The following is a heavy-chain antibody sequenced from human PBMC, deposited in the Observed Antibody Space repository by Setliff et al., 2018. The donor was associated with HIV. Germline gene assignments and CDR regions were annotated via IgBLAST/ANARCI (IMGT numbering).Heavy chain of an antibody. Sequence: SETLSLTCTVSGGSIKSSSDYWGWIRQPPGKGLEWIGTIYYSGSTYYNPSLKSRVTIPVDTSKNQFSLKLSSVTAADTTVYYCARHSGLGGYYSPFDFWGPGTLFTVS. CDR2: IYYSGST. J-gene: IGHJ4*02. V-gene: IGHV4-39*01. CDR3: ARHSGLGGYYSPFDF. CDR1: GGSIKSSSDY. D-gene: IGHD3-22*01.